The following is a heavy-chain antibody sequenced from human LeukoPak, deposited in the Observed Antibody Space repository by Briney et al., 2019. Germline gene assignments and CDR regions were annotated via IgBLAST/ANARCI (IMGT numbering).Heavy chain of an antibody. J-gene: IGHJ4*02. CDR2: IRYDGSNK. CDR3: AKDGVGDFWSGRGDY. CDR1: GFTFSSNG. V-gene: IGHV3-30*02. D-gene: IGHD3-3*01. Sequence: VGSLRLASAASGFTFSSNGMHCVRRGPRRGQAPLPFIRYDGSNKYYAYSVKGRFSISRDNSKNTLYLQMISLRAEDTAVYYCAKDGVGDFWSGRGDYWGQGTLVTVSS.